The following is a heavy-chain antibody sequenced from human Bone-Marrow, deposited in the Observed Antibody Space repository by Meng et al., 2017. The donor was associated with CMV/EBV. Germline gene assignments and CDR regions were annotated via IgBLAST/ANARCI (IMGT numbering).Heavy chain of an antibody. J-gene: IGHJ4*02. CDR3: ARVGGVIRSGINS. D-gene: IGHD2-21*01. CDR1: GGSFSDYY. V-gene: IGHV4-34*01. Sequence: AGYGGSFSDYYWSWIRQPPGKGLEWIGEINHGGSTNYNPSLKSRVTISVDTSKNQFSLKLSSVTAADTAVYYCARVGGVIRSGINSWGQGTLVTVSS. CDR2: INHGGST.